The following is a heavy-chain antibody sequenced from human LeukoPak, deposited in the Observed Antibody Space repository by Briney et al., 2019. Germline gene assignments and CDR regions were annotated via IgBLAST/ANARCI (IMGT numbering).Heavy chain of an antibody. V-gene: IGHV3-74*01. CDR3: ARGPNSNWSGLDF. Sequence: GGSLRLSCTASGFSFSGHWMHWARQLPGKGLVWVSRTSPTGSTTSYADSVKGRFTVSRDNAKNTLYLQVNNLRAEDTAVYYCARGPNSNWSGLDFWGQGTLLTVPS. D-gene: IGHD6-6*01. J-gene: IGHJ4*02. CDR2: TSPTGSTT. CDR1: GFSFSGHW.